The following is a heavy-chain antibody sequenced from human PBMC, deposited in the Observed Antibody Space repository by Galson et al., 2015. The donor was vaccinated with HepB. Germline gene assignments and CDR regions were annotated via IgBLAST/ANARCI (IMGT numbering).Heavy chain of an antibody. Sequence: TLSLTCTVSGGSISSSSYYWGWIRQPPGKGLEWIGSIYYSGSTYYNPSLKSRVTISVDTSKNQFSLKLSSVTAADTAVYYCARGACGGGTCYSFYYGMDVWGQGTTVTVSS. CDR2: IYYSGST. J-gene: IGHJ6*02. CDR3: ARGACGGGTCYSFYYGMDV. D-gene: IGHD2-15*01. CDR1: GGSISSSSYY. V-gene: IGHV4-39*07.